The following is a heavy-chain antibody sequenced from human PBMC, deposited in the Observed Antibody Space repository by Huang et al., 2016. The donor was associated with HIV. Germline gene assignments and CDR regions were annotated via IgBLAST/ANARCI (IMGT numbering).Heavy chain of an antibody. V-gene: IGHV4-39*01. CDR2: IYYKGSP. CDR3: ARHREGPVAYYSGWGSHLNYMDV. Sequence: QLLLQESGPGLVKPSEALALTCAVSGGSIRSSDYHWGWIRQPPGKGLEWIGSIYYKGSPHYIPSLKSRVTMTVDTSKNRFFLNLTSMTAAETAVYYCARHREGPVAYYSGWGSHLNYMDVWGRGRTVVVSS. CDR1: GGSIRSSDYH. J-gene: IGHJ6*03. D-gene: IGHD3-10*01.